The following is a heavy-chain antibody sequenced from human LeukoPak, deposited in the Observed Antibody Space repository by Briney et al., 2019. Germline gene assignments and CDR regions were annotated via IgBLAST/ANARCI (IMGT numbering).Heavy chain of an antibody. Sequence: PGGSLRLSCAASGFTFSSYAMTWVRQAPGKGLEWVSTIGGSGGSTYYADSVKGRFTNSRDNSKNTLSLQMNSLRAEDTAVYYCAKQTGTNQDWGQGTLVTVSS. CDR3: AKQTGTNQD. V-gene: IGHV3-23*01. D-gene: IGHD1/OR15-1a*01. CDR2: IGGSGGST. J-gene: IGHJ4*02. CDR1: GFTFSSYA.